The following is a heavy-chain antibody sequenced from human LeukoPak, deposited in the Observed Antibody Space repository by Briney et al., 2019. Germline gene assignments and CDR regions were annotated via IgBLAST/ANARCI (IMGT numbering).Heavy chain of an antibody. V-gene: IGHV3-69-1*01. Sequence: GGSLRLSCATSQFTFNAYTMNWVRQAPGTGLEWVASITSRGSTYYADSVKGRFTISRDNSKNTLYLQMNSLRAEDTAVYYCARRYCSSTSCLFDYWGQGTLVTVSS. CDR2: ITSRGST. CDR1: QFTFNAYT. J-gene: IGHJ4*02. CDR3: ARRYCSSTSCLFDY. D-gene: IGHD2-2*01.